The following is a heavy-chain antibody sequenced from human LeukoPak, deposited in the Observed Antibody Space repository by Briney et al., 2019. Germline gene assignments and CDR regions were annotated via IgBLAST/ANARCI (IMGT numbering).Heavy chain of an antibody. CDR3: ARETYYYDSSGPDGAFDI. CDR1: GGSISSSSYY. Sequence: PSETLSLTCTVSGGSISSSSYYWGWIRQPPGKGLEWIGSIYYSGSTYYNPSLKSRVTISVDTSKNQFSLKLSSVTAADTAVYYCARETYYYDSSGPDGAFDIWGQGTMVTVSS. CDR2: IYYSGST. J-gene: IGHJ3*02. D-gene: IGHD3-22*01. V-gene: IGHV4-39*07.